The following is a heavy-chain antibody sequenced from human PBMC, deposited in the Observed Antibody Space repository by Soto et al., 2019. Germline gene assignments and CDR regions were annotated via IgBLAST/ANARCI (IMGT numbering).Heavy chain of an antibody. D-gene: IGHD4-17*01. J-gene: IGHJ5*02. CDR1: GFTFSSYA. Sequence: GGSLRLSCAASGFTFSSYAMHWVRQAPGKGLEWVAVISYDGSNKYYADSVKGRFTISRDNSKNTLYLQMNSLRAEDTAVYYCARNSYGDLGIENNNWFDPWGQGTLVTVSS. CDR2: ISYDGSNK. CDR3: ARNSYGDLGIENNNWFDP. V-gene: IGHV3-30-3*01.